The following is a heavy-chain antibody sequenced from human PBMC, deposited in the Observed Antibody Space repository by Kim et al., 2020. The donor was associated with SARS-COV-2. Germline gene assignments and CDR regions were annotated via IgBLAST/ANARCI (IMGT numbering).Heavy chain of an antibody. D-gene: IGHD2-2*01. J-gene: IGHJ3*02. V-gene: IGHV4-4*07. CDR3: ARVVVPAVSGAFDI. Sequence: SETLSLTCTVSGGSISSYHWSWIRQPAGKGLEWIGRIFISGSTDYNPSLKSRVTVSVDTSKNQLSLKLRSVTAADTAIYYCARVVVPAVSGAFDIWGQGTMVTVSS. CDR1: GGSISSYH. CDR2: IFISGST.